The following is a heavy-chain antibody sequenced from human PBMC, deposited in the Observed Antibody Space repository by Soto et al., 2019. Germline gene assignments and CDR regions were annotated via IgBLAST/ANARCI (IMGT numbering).Heavy chain of an antibody. J-gene: IGHJ1*01. CDR2: FDPEDGET. CDR1: GYTLTELS. Sequence: ASVKVSCKVSGYTLTELSMHWVRQAPGKGLEWMGGFDPEDGETIYAQKFQGRVTMTEDTSTDTAYMELSSLRSEDTAVYYCATPPSLRVTVIWSSSYFQHWGQGTLVTVSS. D-gene: IGHD2-2*01. V-gene: IGHV1-24*01. CDR3: ATPPSLRVTVIWSSSYFQH.